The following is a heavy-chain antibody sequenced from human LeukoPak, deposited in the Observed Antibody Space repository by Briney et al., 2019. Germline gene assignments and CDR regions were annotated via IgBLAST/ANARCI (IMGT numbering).Heavy chain of an antibody. CDR3: ARGYQLLTY. Sequence: GGSLRLSCAASGFTLHDYGMSWVRQAPGKGLEWVSGINWSGGSTGYADSVKGRFTISRDNAKNSLYLQMNSLRAEDTALYYCARGYQLLTYWGQGTLVTVSS. V-gene: IGHV3-20*04. D-gene: IGHD2-2*01. J-gene: IGHJ4*02. CDR1: GFTLHDYG. CDR2: INWSGGST.